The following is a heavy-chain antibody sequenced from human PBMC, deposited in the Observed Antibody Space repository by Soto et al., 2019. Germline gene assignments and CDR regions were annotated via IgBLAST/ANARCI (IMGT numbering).Heavy chain of an antibody. Sequence: EVQLLESGGGLVQPGGSLRLSCAASGFTFSSYAMSWVRQAPGKGLEWVSAISGSGASTYYAASVKGRFTISRDHSTNTLYRQMNCLQADDTAVYYCAHFDSFIDYWGQGTLVTVSS. V-gene: IGHV3-23*01. CDR2: ISGSGAST. D-gene: IGHD3-9*01. CDR3: AHFDSFIDY. CDR1: GFTFSSYA. J-gene: IGHJ4*02.